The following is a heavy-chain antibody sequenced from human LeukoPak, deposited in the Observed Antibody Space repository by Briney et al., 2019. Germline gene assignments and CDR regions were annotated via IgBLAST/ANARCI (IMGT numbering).Heavy chain of an antibody. CDR2: IWYDGSNK. CDR3: ARLTYNGHNVFDV. Sequence: GGSLTLSRPASRLTFRSYGMQWLRQAPCKGRDGVAVIWYDGSNKYYADSVKGRFTISRDNSKNTLYLQMNSLRAEDTAVFYCARLTYNGHNVFDVWGRGTMVTVSS. V-gene: IGHV3-33*01. D-gene: IGHD5-12*01. J-gene: IGHJ3*01. CDR1: RLTFRSYG.